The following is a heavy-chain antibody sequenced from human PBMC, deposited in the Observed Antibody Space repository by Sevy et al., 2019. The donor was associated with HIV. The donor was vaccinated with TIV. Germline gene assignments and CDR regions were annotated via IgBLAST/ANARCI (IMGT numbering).Heavy chain of an antibody. J-gene: IGHJ6*03. CDR3: ARDIVVRVDFPTYYYHDYMDV. V-gene: IGHV4-4*07. D-gene: IGHD2-15*01. Sequence: SETLSLTCTVSGSSISNYYWSWIRQPAGKGLEWIGRLNIRGDTHYNPSLKSRVTMSLDTSRKHFSLYLTSVIAADTAMYYCARDIVVRVDFPTYYYHDYMDVWGKGTTVTVSS. CDR2: LNIRGDT. CDR1: GSSISNYY.